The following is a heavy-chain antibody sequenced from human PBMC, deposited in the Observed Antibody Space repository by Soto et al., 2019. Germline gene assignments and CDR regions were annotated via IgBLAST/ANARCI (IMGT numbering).Heavy chain of an antibody. Sequence: ASVKVSCKASGYTFTSYGISWVRQAPGQGLEWMGWISAYNGNTNYAQKLQGRVTMTTDTSTGTAYMELRSLRSDDTAVYYCARDAVIVVVPAAKYYYYYYMDVWGKGTTVTVSS. CDR3: ARDAVIVVVPAAKYYYYYYMDV. J-gene: IGHJ6*03. V-gene: IGHV1-18*01. D-gene: IGHD2-2*01. CDR1: GYTFTSYG. CDR2: ISAYNGNT.